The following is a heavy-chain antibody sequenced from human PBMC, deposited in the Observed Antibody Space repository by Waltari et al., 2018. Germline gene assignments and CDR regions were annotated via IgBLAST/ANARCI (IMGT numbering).Heavy chain of an antibody. CDR2: VIPILGIA. CDR3: AMNSGYDPSALGPTRSPFDY. J-gene: IGHJ4*02. CDR1: GGTFSSYA. V-gene: IGHV1-69*04. Sequence: QVQLVQSGAEVKKPGSSVKVSCKASGGTFSSYAISWVRQAPGQGLEWMGGVIPILGIANYAQKFQGRVTITADESTSTAYMELSSLRSEDTAVYYCAMNSGYDPSALGPTRSPFDYWGQGTLVTVSS. D-gene: IGHD5-12*01.